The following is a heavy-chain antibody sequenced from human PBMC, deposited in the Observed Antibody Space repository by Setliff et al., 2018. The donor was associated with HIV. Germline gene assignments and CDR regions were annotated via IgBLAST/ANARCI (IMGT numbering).Heavy chain of an antibody. J-gene: IGHJ6*03. V-gene: IGHV2-5*02. Sequence: TLVKPTQTLTLTCTFSGFSLTTSGVGVGWIRQPPGKALEWLALIYWDDDKRYSPSLKSRLTITKDTSKNQVVLTMTNMDPVDTATYYCAHILQDPPSHFYYYFYMDVWGKGTTVTV. CDR1: GFSLTTSGVG. CDR3: AHILQDPPSHFYYYFYMDV. CDR2: IYWDDDK. D-gene: IGHD3-3*02.